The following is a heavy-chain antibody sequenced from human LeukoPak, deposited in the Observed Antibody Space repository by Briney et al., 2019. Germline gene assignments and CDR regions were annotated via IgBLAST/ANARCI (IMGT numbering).Heavy chain of an antibody. CDR2: IYSGGST. V-gene: IGHV3-66*01. J-gene: IGHJ6*02. Sequence: GGSLRLSCAASGFTFDDYAMHWVRQAPGKGLEWVSVIYSGGSTYYADSVKGRFTISRDNSKNTLCLQMNSLRAEDTAVYYCAREGGGDGGYYYGMDVWGQGTTVTVSS. D-gene: IGHD3-16*01. CDR3: AREGGGDGGYYYGMDV. CDR1: GFTFDDYA.